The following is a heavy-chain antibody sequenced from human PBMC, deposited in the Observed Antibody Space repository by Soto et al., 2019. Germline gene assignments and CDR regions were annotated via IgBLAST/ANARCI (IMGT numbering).Heavy chain of an antibody. Sequence: QVQLQESGPGLVKPSETLSLTCSVSGVSISSYYWSWIRQPPGKGLEWIGYIYYSGSTKYNPSLNGRVTISMDAAKNEFSLRLSSVTAADTAVYYCARAGGYNYHFDYWGQGTLVTVSS. CDR2: IYYSGST. CDR1: GVSISSYY. D-gene: IGHD5-12*01. V-gene: IGHV4-59*01. J-gene: IGHJ4*02. CDR3: ARAGGYNYHFDY.